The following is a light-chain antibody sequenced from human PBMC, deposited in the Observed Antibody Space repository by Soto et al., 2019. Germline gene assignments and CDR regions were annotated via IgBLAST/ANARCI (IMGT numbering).Light chain of an antibody. Sequence: DIVMTQSPDSLAVSLGERATINCKSSQSVLYSSNNKNYVAWYQQRPGQPPKLLIYWTSIRESGVPDRFSGSGSGTDFTLTISSLQAEDVAVYFCQQYYSPPRNFSGGTKVEIK. V-gene: IGKV4-1*01. CDR1: QSVLYSSNNKNY. J-gene: IGKJ4*01. CDR3: QQYYSPPRN. CDR2: WTS.